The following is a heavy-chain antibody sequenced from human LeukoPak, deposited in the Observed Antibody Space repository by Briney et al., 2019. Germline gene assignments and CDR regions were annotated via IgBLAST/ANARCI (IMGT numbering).Heavy chain of an antibody. V-gene: IGHV4-59*08. CDR1: GGSISRYY. Sequence: SETLSLTCTVSGGSISRYYWSWIRQPPGKGLEWIGYIYYSGSTNYNPSLKSRVTISVDTSKNQFSLKLSSVTAADTAVYYCTRSSGWRSPLAYWGQGTLITVSS. CDR2: IYYSGST. J-gene: IGHJ4*02. D-gene: IGHD6-19*01. CDR3: TRSSGWRSPLAY.